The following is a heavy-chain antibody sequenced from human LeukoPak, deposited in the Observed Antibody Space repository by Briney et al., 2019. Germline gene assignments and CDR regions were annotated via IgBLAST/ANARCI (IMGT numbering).Heavy chain of an antibody. D-gene: IGHD2-15*01. CDR2: ISGSGGST. CDR3: VRAPGCSGGSCYYYYYYYYMDV. Sequence: GGSLRLSCAASGFTFSSYAMSWVRQAPGKGLEWVSAISGSGGSTYYADSVKGRFTISRDNSKNTLYLQMDSLRSEDTAVYYCVRAPGCSGGSCYYYYYYYYMDVWGKGTTVTISS. V-gene: IGHV3-23*01. CDR1: GFTFSSYA. J-gene: IGHJ6*03.